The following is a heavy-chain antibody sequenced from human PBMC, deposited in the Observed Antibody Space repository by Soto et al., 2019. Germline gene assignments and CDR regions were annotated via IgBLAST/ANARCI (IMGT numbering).Heavy chain of an antibody. J-gene: IGHJ6*02. CDR1: GFTFSNYG. Sequence: ASVKVSCKASGFTFSNYGLNWVRQAPGQGLEWMGWVSANNGNTNYAQNLQGRVSMTTDTSTSTAYMELRGLTFDDTAVYYCARDIESVTAKHFFYYYAMDVWGQGTTVTVSS. V-gene: IGHV1-18*01. CDR2: VSANNGNT. D-gene: IGHD2-8*01. CDR3: ARDIESVTAKHFFYYYAMDV.